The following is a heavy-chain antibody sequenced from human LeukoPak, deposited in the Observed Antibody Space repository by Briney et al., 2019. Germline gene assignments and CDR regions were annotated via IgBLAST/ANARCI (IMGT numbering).Heavy chain of an antibody. D-gene: IGHD6-19*01. Sequence: PGGSLRLSCAASRFTYSSYAMTWVRQAPGRGLEWVSSISVTGSSAYYADSVKGRFTISRDNSMNTVDLQMNSLRADDTAVYYCAKDRGSTGWSDYWGQGTLVTVSS. CDR3: AKDRGSTGWSDY. CDR1: RFTYSSYA. J-gene: IGHJ4*02. CDR2: ISVTGSSA. V-gene: IGHV3-23*01.